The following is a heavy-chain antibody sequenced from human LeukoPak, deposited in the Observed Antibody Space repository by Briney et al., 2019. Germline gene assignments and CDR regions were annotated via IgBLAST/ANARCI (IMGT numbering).Heavy chain of an antibody. J-gene: IGHJ5*02. CDR3: ARITYDFWSGYYMPDDP. Sequence: ASVKVSCKASGYTFTSYYMHWVRQAPGQGLEWMGWISIYNGNTDYAQKLRGRVTMTTDTSTSTAYMELRSLRSDDTAVYYCARITYDFWSGYYMPDDPWGQGTLATVSS. D-gene: IGHD3-3*01. CDR1: GYTFTSYY. CDR2: ISIYNGNT. V-gene: IGHV1-18*04.